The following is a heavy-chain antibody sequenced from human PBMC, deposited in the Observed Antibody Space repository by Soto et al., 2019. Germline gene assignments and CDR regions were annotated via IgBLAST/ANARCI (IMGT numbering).Heavy chain of an antibody. V-gene: IGHV4-34*01. D-gene: IGHD3-3*01. CDR3: ARAGANYDFWSGYYFGPFDY. Sequence: PSETLSLTCAVYGGSFSGYYWSWIRQPPGKGLEWIGEINHSGSTNYNPSLKSRVTISVDTSKNQFSLKLSSVTAADTAVYYCARAGANYDFWSGYYFGPFDYWGQGTLVTVSS. CDR2: INHSGST. CDR1: GGSFSGYY. J-gene: IGHJ4*02.